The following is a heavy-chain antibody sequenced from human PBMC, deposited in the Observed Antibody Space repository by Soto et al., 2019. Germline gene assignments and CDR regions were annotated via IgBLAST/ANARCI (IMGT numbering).Heavy chain of an antibody. V-gene: IGHV4-59*01. CDR2: IYYSGST. CDR3: ARGGGFGVVTTNWFDP. J-gene: IGHJ5*02. Sequence: QVQLQESGPGLVKPSETLSLTCTVSGGSISSYYWSWIRQPPVKGLEWIGYIYYSGSTNYNPSLKSRVTISVDTSKNQFSLKLSSVTAADTAVYYCARGGGFGVVTTNWFDPWGQGTLVTVSS. D-gene: IGHD3-3*01. CDR1: GGSISSYY.